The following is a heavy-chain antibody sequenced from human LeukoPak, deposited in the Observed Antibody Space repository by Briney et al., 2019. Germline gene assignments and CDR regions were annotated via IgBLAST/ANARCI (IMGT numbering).Heavy chain of an antibody. V-gene: IGHV3-21*01. CDR2: ISSSSSYI. CDR1: GFTFSSYS. Sequence: GGSLRLSCAASGFTFSSYSMNWVRQAPGKGLEWVSSISSSSSYIYYADSVKGRFTISRDNAKNSLYLQMNSLRAEDTAVYYCARIGTTRNYAFDIWGQGTMVTVSS. CDR3: ARIGTTRNYAFDI. J-gene: IGHJ3*02. D-gene: IGHD1-14*01.